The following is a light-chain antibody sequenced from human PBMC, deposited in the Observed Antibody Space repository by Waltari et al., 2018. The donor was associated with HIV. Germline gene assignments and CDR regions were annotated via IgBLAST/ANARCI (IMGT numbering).Light chain of an antibody. CDR3: HSYDSSLSDWV. J-gene: IGLJ3*02. CDR2: GNS. Sequence: QSVLTQPPSVSGSPRPRVTISCTGSSSNSWAEYAVHWYQQFPGTAPELVLYGNSNRPSGVPDRFSGSKSGTTATLAITGLQADDEADYYCHSYDSSLSDWVFGGGTKLTVL. CDR1: SSNSWAEYA. V-gene: IGLV1-40*01.